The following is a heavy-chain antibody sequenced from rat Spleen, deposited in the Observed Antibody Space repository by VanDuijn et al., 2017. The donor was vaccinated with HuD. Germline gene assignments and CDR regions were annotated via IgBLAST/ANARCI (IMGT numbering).Heavy chain of an antibody. CDR1: GFTFSDYG. CDR3: AKEGDGGYSSYPNWFAY. J-gene: IGHJ3*01. Sequence: EVQLVESGGGLVQPGRSLKLSCAASGFTFSDYGMAWVRQGPTKGLEWVATIRYGDRSGHSSTYYRDSVRGRFTISRDYAKNTLYLQMDSLRSEDTATYYCAKEGDGGYSSYPNWFAYWGQGTLVTVSS. V-gene: IGHV5-29*01. D-gene: IGHD1-8*01. CDR2: IRYGDRSGHSST.